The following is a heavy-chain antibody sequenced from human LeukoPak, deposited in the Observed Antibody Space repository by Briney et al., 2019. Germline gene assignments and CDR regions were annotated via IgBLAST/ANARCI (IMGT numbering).Heavy chain of an antibody. CDR3: ARRGTGHGMDV. J-gene: IGHJ6*02. V-gene: IGHV3-74*01. CDR1: GFTFNNYW. CDR2: INNDGSGA. D-gene: IGHD1-14*01. Sequence: GGSLRLSCAASGFTFNNYWIHWVRQVPGKGLGWVSRINNDGSGANYVDSVKGRFTISRDNAKNTLFLQMNSLRAEDTAVYYCARRGTGHGMDVWGQGTTVIVSS.